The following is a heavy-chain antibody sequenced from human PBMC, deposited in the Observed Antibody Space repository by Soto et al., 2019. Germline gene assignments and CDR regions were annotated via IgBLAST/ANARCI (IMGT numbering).Heavy chain of an antibody. CDR3: ARDNGYSYGYTLDH. V-gene: IGHV4-59*01. CDR2: IYYSGST. Sequence: SETLSLTCTFSGGSISSYYWSWIRQPPGKGLEWIGYIYYSGSTNHNPSLKSRVTISVDTSKNQFSLKLSSVTAADTAVYYCARDNGYSYGYTLDHWGQGTLVTVSS. CDR1: GGSISSYY. D-gene: IGHD5-18*01. J-gene: IGHJ4*02.